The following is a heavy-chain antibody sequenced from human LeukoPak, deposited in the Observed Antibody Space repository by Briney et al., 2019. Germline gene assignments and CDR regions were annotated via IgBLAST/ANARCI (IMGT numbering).Heavy chain of an antibody. Sequence: GGSLRLSCAASGFTFSSYGMHWVRQAPGKGLEWVAFIRYDGSNKYYADSVKGRFTISRDNSKNTLYLQMNSLRAEDTAVYYCAKAPPYYYDSSGAPFDYWGQGTLVTVSS. D-gene: IGHD3-22*01. V-gene: IGHV3-30*02. CDR3: AKAPPYYYDSSGAPFDY. CDR2: IRYDGSNK. CDR1: GFTFSSYG. J-gene: IGHJ4*02.